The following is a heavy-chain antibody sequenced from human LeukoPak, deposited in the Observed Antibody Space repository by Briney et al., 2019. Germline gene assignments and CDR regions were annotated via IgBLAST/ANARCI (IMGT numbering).Heavy chain of an antibody. Sequence: GGSLRLSCAASGLTGSHNYVSWVRQAPGKGLEWVSAIHTSGDTCYAGSVKGRFTISRDTSKNTLYLQINSLRVEDTAVYYCIVFGDSNHWGQGTLVTVSS. CDR1: GLTGSHNY. CDR3: IVFGDSNH. J-gene: IGHJ5*02. V-gene: IGHV3-53*01. D-gene: IGHD4-17*01. CDR2: IHTSGDT.